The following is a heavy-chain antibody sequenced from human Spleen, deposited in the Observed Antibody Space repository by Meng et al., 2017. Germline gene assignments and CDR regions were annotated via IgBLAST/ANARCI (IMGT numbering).Heavy chain of an antibody. Sequence: QIPLRESCPTLVKPTQTLTLACTFSGFSLPTSTVGVGWIRQPPGKALEWLALIYWDDDKRYSPSLESRLTITKDTSKNQVVLTMTNMDPVDTATYYCAHRSNYYDSSGYYYTVWGQGTLVTVSS. CDR2: IYWDDDK. V-gene: IGHV2-5*02. CDR1: GFSLPTSTVG. D-gene: IGHD3-22*01. J-gene: IGHJ4*02. CDR3: AHRSNYYDSSGYYYTV.